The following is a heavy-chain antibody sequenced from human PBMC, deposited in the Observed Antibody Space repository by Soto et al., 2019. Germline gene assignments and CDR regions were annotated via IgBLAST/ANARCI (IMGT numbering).Heavy chain of an antibody. CDR3: ARSVEGHFDY. J-gene: IGHJ4*02. D-gene: IGHD6-19*01. CDR2: ITSDTKTI. CDR1: GFTFSVYS. Sequence: EVQLVESGGDLVQREGSLRLSCVASGFTFSVYSMNWVRQAPGKGLEWFSYITSDTKTIEYADSLKGRFTISRDNAKNSVYLQMNSLRDEDTAVYYCARSVEGHFDYWGQGTVVTVSS. V-gene: IGHV3-48*02.